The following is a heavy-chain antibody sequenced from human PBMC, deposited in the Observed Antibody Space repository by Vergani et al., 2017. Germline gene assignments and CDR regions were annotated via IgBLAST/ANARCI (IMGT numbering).Heavy chain of an antibody. CDR2: ISAYNGNT. Sequence: QVQLVQSGAEVKKPGSSVKVSCKASGYTFTSYGISWVRQAPGQGLEWMGWISAYNGNTNYAQKLQGRVTMTTATSTSTAYMELRRLRAEDTAVYYCARSGATMVRGVQDAFDIWGQGTMVTVSS. V-gene: IGHV1-18*01. D-gene: IGHD3-10*01. CDR1: GYTFTSYG. J-gene: IGHJ3*02. CDR3: ARSGATMVRGVQDAFDI.